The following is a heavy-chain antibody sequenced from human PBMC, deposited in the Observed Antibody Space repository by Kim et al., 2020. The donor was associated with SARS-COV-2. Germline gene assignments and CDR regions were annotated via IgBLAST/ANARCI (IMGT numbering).Heavy chain of an antibody. CDR3: ARPGSYYYYYYGMDV. CDR1: GFTFSSYS. CDR2: ISSSSSYI. D-gene: IGHD1-26*01. J-gene: IGHJ6*02. V-gene: IGHV3-21*01. Sequence: GGSLRLSCAASGFTFSSYSMNWVRQAPGKGLEWVSSISSSSSYIYYADSVKGRFTISRDNAKNSLYLQMNSLRAEDTAVYYCARPGSYYYYYYGMDVWGQGTTVTVSS.